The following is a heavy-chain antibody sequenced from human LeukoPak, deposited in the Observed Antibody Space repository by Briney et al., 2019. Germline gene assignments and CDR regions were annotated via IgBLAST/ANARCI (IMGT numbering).Heavy chain of an antibody. Sequence: QSGGSLRLSCAASGFTFSSYAMSWVRQAPGKGLEWVSAISGSGGSTYYADSVKGRFSISRDNSKNTLYLQMNSLRDEDTAVYYCAKELVVAAPPNTYYWGQGTLVTVSS. V-gene: IGHV3-23*01. CDR3: AKELVVAAPPNTYY. J-gene: IGHJ4*02. CDR2: ISGSGGST. CDR1: GFTFSSYA. D-gene: IGHD2-15*01.